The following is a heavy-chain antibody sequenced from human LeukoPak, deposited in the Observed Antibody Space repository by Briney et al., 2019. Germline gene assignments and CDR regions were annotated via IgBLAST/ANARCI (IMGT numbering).Heavy chain of an antibody. J-gene: IGHJ5*01. CDR2: ISDYNGNT. V-gene: IGHV1-18*01. CDR3: ARGAGNDYGDYPVEGDS. CDR1: GYTFTSYG. D-gene: IGHD4-17*01. Sequence: ASVKVSCKASGYTFTSYGISWVRHAPGQGLEWMGWISDYNGNTNYAQKLQARVTMTTDTSTSTAYMELRSLRSDDTAVYYCARGAGNDYGDYPVEGDSWGQGTLVTVSS.